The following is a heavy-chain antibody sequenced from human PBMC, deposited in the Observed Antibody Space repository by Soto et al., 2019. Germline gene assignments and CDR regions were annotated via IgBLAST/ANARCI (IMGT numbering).Heavy chain of an antibody. D-gene: IGHD1-7*01. CDR3: AHRLTLNSDWNYGRFDY. CDR2: IYWDDDK. CDR1: GFSLRTSGVG. V-gene: IGHV2-5*02. Sequence: QITLKESGPTLVKPTQTLTLTCTFSGFSLRTSGVGVGWIRQPPGKALEWLALIYWDDDKRYSPSLRSRLTITKDPSKNQVVLTMTNMDPVDTATYYCAHRLTLNSDWNYGRFDYWGQGTLVTVSS. J-gene: IGHJ4*02.